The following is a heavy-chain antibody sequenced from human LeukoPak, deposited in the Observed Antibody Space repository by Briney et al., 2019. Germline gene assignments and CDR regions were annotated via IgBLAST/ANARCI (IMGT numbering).Heavy chain of an antibody. V-gene: IGHV3-7*01. CDR3: ARAVSGKSGWYNY. J-gene: IGHJ4*02. CDR2: IKQDGSEK. CDR1: GFTFSSYW. Sequence: QTGGPLRLSCAASGFTFSSYWMSWVRQAPGKGLEWVANIKQDGSEKYYVDSVKGRFTISRDNAKNSLYLQMNSLRAEDTAVYYCARAVSGKSGWYNYWGQGTLVTVSS. D-gene: IGHD6-19*01.